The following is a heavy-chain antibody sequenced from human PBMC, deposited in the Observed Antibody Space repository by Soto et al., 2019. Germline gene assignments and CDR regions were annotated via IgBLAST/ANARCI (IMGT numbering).Heavy chain of an antibody. Sequence: QVQVVESGGGVVQPGTSLRLSCAASGFTFGHFGMHWVRQAPGKGLEWVAVIWQDVKVKFYSESVEGRFSISRANSQTTLYLRMNTLRVDDTAVYYCAIDPGQDEAIDYWGQGTLVIVSS. V-gene: IGHV3-33*01. J-gene: IGHJ4*02. CDR3: AIDPGQDEAIDY. CDR2: IWQDVKVK. CDR1: GFTFGHFG.